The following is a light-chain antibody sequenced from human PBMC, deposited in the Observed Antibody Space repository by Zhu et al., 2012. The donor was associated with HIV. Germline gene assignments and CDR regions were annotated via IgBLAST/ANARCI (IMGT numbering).Light chain of an antibody. CDR3: QQCESWPPVT. CDR1: QSIKNN. CDR2: GAS. J-gene: IGKJ1*01. Sequence: EIVMTQSPATLSVSPGERATLSCRASQSIKNNLAWYQQKPGQAPRLLIRGASTRATGVSDRFSGSGYGTEFTLTISSMQSEDFAVYYCQQCESWPPVTFGQGDHGGNQT. V-gene: IGKV3-15*01.